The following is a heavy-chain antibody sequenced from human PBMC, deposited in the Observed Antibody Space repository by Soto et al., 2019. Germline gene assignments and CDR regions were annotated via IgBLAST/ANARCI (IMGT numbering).Heavy chain of an antibody. D-gene: IGHD5-18*01. CDR2: IYSGGRT. Sequence: EVQLVESGGGLIQPGGSLRLSCAASGFTVSSNYMSWVRQAPGKGLEWVSVIYSGGRTYYADSVKGRFTISRDNSKNTLYHQMNSLRAEDTAVYYCATHPAMDYCYYSGMDVWGQGTTVTVSS. V-gene: IGHV3-53*01. CDR1: GFTVSSNY. CDR3: ATHPAMDYCYYSGMDV. J-gene: IGHJ6*02.